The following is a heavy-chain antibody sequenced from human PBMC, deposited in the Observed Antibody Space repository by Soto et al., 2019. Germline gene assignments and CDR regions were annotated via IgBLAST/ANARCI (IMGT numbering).Heavy chain of an antibody. CDR3: ARDRVPGAGTRPPYYYGMDV. V-gene: IGHV1-18*04. D-gene: IGHD6-19*01. CDR2: TTPYTGNT. CDR1: GYNCISYG. J-gene: IGHJ6*02. Sequence: QVQLVQSGGEVKKPGASVKVSCKASGYNCISYGISWVRQAPGQGLEWMGWTTPYTGNTNYAQKFQGRVSMTTDTSTTTVYMELGVLTSDDTAVYYCARDRVPGAGTRPPYYYGMDVWGQGTTVTVSS.